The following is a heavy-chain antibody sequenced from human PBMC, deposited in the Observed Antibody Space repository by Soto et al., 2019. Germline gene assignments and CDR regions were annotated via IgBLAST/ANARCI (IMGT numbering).Heavy chain of an antibody. CDR3: TTSGGNSSWYGVDYYYYMDV. D-gene: IGHD6-13*01. Sequence: EVQLVESGGGLVQPGGSLKLSCAASGFTFSGSAMHWVRQASGKGLEWVGRIRSKANSYATAYAASVKGRFTISRDDSKNTAYLQMNSLKTEDTAVYYCTTSGGNSSWYGVDYYYYMDVWGKGTTVTVSS. V-gene: IGHV3-73*01. J-gene: IGHJ6*03. CDR2: IRSKANSYAT. CDR1: GFTFSGSA.